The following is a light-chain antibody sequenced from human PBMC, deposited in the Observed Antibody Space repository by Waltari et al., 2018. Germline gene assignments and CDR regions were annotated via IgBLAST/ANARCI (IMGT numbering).Light chain of an antibody. CDR1: SIEVGVYTY. V-gene: IGLV2-14*01. J-gene: IGLJ3*02. Sequence: QSALTQPASVSGSPGQSITISFTVTSIEVGVYTYVSWYQQHPGKAPKLVSYYVSERPSGVSNRFSGSKSGNTASLTISGLQAEDEADYYCSSYTTSTWRVFGGGTRLTVL. CDR3: SSYTTSTWRV. CDR2: YVS.